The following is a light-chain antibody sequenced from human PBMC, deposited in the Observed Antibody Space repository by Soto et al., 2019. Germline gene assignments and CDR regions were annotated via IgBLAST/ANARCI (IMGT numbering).Light chain of an antibody. J-gene: IGKJ1*01. Sequence: EVVVTQSPGTLSLSPGERATLSCRASQSVSSSYLAWYQQKPGQAPRLLIYDASSRPTGIPDRFSSSGSGTDFTLTISSLEPEDCAVYYCHQYGSSPQTFGQGTKVEIK. CDR1: QSVSSSY. V-gene: IGKV3-20*01. CDR3: HQYGSSPQT. CDR2: DAS.